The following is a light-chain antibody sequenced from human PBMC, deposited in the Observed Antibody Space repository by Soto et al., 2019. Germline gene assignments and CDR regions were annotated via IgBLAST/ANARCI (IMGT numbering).Light chain of an antibody. CDR2: GAS. V-gene: IGKV3-15*01. J-gene: IGKJ1*01. CDR1: QSVNGN. CDR3: QQYNNWLWT. Sequence: EIVMTQSPATLSVSPGERATLSCRASQSVNGNLVWFQQKPGQAPRLLIYGASTRATGIPGRFSGSGFGTEFTLTISSLQSEDVAVYYCQQYNNWLWTFGQGTKVEIK.